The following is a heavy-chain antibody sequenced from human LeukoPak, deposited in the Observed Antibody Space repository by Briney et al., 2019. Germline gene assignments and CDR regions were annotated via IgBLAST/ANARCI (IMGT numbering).Heavy chain of an antibody. J-gene: IGHJ4*02. V-gene: IGHV4-34*01. CDR3: ASIGGTVRDS. D-gene: IGHD4-17*01. CDR2: INHSGST. CDR1: GGSFSSYY. Sequence: TSETLSLTCAVYGGSFSSYYWSWIRQPPGKGLEWIGEINHSGSTNYNPSLKSRVTISVDKSNNQFSLRLTSVTAADTAVYYCASIGGTVRDSWGQGTLVTVSS.